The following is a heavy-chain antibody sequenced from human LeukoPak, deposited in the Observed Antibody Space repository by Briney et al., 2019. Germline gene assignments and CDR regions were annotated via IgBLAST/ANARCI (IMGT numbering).Heavy chain of an antibody. CDR2: IKGDGSEK. J-gene: IGHJ5*02. Sequence: GGSLRLSCAASGFSLSNYWMTWVRQAPGKGLECVANIKGDGSEKNYVDSVKGRFTISRDNAKNSLYLQMNSLRAEDTAVYYCVRQAGVSWGQGTLVTVSS. CDR1: GFSLSNYW. CDR3: VRQAGVS. V-gene: IGHV3-7*01. D-gene: IGHD6-19*01.